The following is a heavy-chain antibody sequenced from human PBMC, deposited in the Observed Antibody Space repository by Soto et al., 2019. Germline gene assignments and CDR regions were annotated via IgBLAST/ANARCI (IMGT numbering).Heavy chain of an antibody. J-gene: IGHJ6*02. D-gene: IGHD6-19*01. Sequence: QVQLVQSGAEVKKPGASVKVSCKASGYTFTSYGISWVRQAPGQGLEWMGWISAYNGNTNYAQKLQGRVTMTTDTSTSTAYIELRSLRSDDTAVYYCARSAEQWLVDDYYGMDVWGQGTTVTVSS. CDR2: ISAYNGNT. V-gene: IGHV1-18*01. CDR1: GYTFTSYG. CDR3: ARSAEQWLVDDYYGMDV.